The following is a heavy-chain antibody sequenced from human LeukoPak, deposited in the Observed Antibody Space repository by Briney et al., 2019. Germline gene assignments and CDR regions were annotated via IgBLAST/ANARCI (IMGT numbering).Heavy chain of an antibody. CDR3: VADSENRSGGDY. CDR2: IDSVGNRI. V-gene: IGHV3-74*01. Sequence: PGGSLRLSCAGSGFTFSNYWIHWVRQVPGKGLLWVSRIDSVGNRIVYVDSVKGRFTISRDNAKNTVYLQMNSLRAEDTAVYYCVADSENRSGGDYWGQGTLVTVSS. CDR1: GFTFSNYW. D-gene: IGHD1-14*01. J-gene: IGHJ4*02.